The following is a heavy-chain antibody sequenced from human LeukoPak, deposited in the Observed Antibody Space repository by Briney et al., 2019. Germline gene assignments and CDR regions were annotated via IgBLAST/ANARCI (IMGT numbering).Heavy chain of an antibody. CDR3: ARDPYCSSTSCYHFFDY. Sequence: SETLSLTCTVSGGSISSSSYYWGWIRQPPGKGLEWIGSIYYSGSTNYNPSLKSRVTISVDTSKNQFSLKLSSVTAAGTAVYYCARDPYCSSTSCYHFFDYWGQGTLVTVSS. CDR2: IYYSGST. D-gene: IGHD2-2*01. V-gene: IGHV4-39*07. J-gene: IGHJ4*02. CDR1: GGSISSSSYY.